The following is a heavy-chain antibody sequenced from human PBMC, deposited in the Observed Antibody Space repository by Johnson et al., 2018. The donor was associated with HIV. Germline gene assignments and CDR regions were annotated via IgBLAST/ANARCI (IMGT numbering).Heavy chain of an antibody. J-gene: IGHJ3*02. D-gene: IGHD3-16*02. CDR1: GFTFDDYA. CDR3: ARGSIMITFGGVIPDAFDI. V-gene: IGHV3-20*04. CDR2: INWNGGST. Sequence: EVQLVESGGGLVQPGGSLRLSCAASGFTFDDYAMHWVRQAPGKGLEWVSGINWNGGSTGYADSVKGRFTISRDNTKNSLYLQMNSLRAEDTALYYCARGSIMITFGGVIPDAFDIWGQGTLVIVSS.